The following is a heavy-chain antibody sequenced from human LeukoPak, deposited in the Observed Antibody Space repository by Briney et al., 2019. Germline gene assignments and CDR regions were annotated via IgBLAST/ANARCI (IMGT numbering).Heavy chain of an antibody. CDR2: INWNGGST. Sequence: TGGSLRLSCAASGFTFDDYGMSWVRQAPGKGLEWVSCINWNGGSTGYADSVKGRFTISRDNAKNSLYLQMNSLSAEDTALYYCASFLGYCSSVRCYGAFDIWGQGTMVTVSS. CDR1: GFTFDDYG. J-gene: IGHJ3*02. V-gene: IGHV3-20*04. CDR3: ASFLGYCSSVRCYGAFDI. D-gene: IGHD2-2*01.